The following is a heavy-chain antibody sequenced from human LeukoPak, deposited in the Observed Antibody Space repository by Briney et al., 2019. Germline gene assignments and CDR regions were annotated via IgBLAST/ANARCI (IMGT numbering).Heavy chain of an antibody. J-gene: IGHJ3*02. D-gene: IGHD3-22*01. V-gene: IGHV1-8*02. CDR2: MNPNSGNT. Sequence: GASVKVSCKASGYTFTSYGISWVRQAPGQGLEWMGWMNPNSGNTGYAQKFQGRITMTRNTSISTAYMELSSLRFEDTAVYYCARVGYYYDSSGYQHDAFDIWGQGTMVTVSS. CDR3: ARVGYYYDSSGYQHDAFDI. CDR1: GYTFTSYG.